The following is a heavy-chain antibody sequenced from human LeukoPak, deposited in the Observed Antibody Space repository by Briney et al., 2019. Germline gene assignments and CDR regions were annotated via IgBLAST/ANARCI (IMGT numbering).Heavy chain of an antibody. J-gene: IGHJ6*02. V-gene: IGHV3-48*01. CDR3: ARGQTYYYDSSGYYYDNYYGMDA. D-gene: IGHD3-22*01. CDR1: GFVFSDYS. CDR2: INSRSSTI. Sequence: PGGSLRLSCAASGFVFSDYSMNWVRQAPGKGLEWISYINSRSSTIYYADSVKGRFTISRDNSKNTLYLQMNSLRAEDTAVYYCARGQTYYYDSSGYYYDNYYGMDAWGQGTTVTVSS.